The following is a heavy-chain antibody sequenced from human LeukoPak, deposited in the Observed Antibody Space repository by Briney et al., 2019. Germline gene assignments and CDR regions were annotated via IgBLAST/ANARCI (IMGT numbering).Heavy chain of an antibody. CDR1: GFTFSSYA. V-gene: IGHV3-23*01. J-gene: IGHJ4*02. CDR3: AKDRYYGSGSYLGYFDY. CDR2: ISGSGCST. D-gene: IGHD3-10*01. Sequence: GGSLRLSCAASGFTFSSYAMSWVRQAPGKGLEWVSGISGSGCSTYYADSVKGRFTISRDNSKNTLYLQMNSLRAEVTAVYYCAKDRYYGSGSYLGYFDYWGQGTLVTVSS.